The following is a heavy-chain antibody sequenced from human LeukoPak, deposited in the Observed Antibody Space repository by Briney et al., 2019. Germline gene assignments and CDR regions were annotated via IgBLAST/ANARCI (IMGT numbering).Heavy chain of an antibody. J-gene: IGHJ4*02. Sequence: PSETLSLTCAVYGGSFSGYYWSWIRQPPGKGLEWIGEINHSGSTNYNPSLKSRVTISVDTSKNQFSPKLSSVTAADTAVYYCARAPPTYYYDSSGYYYDYWGQGTLVTVTS. CDR3: ARAPPTYYYDSSGYYYDY. CDR1: GGSFSGYY. D-gene: IGHD3-22*01. V-gene: IGHV4-34*01. CDR2: INHSGST.